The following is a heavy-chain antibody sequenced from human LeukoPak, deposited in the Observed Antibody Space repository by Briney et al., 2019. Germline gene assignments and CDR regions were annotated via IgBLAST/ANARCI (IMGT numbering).Heavy chain of an antibody. D-gene: IGHD6-6*01. V-gene: IGHV5-51*01. CDR1: GYSFTSPW. Sequence: GESLKISCKASGYSFTSPWIAWVRQMPGSGLEWMGMFYPGDSDVKYSPSFRGQVTISADKSITTAYLQWNSLKASDTAMYYCARQDGSSPRFDYWGQGTLVTVSS. CDR3: ARQDGSSPRFDY. J-gene: IGHJ4*02. CDR2: FYPGDSDV.